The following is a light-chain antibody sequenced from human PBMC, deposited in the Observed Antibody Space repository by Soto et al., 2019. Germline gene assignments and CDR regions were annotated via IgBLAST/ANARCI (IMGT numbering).Light chain of an antibody. CDR2: LGS. CDR1: QSLLHSNGYNY. Sequence: DIVMTQSPLSLPVTPGEPASISCRSSQSLLHSNGYNYLDWYLQKPGQSPQLLIYLGSNQASGVPDRFSGSGSGTDFTLKISRVEAEDVGVYYCMQALQTPYTFGRGTKLEIK. CDR3: MQALQTPYT. V-gene: IGKV2-28*01. J-gene: IGKJ2*01.